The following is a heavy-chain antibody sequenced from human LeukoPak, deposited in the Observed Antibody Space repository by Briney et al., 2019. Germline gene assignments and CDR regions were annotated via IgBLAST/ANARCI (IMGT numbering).Heavy chain of an antibody. J-gene: IGHJ5*02. Sequence: PSETLSLTCIVSGDSITSGNFYWSWIRQPAGKGLEWIGRNYGSGSTNYSPSLRSRVTISKDASKNQFSLKLNSVTAADTAVYYCARGWGSTSSNYFDPWGQGTLVIVSS. CDR2: NYGSGST. V-gene: IGHV4-61*02. CDR1: GDSITSGNFY. CDR3: ARGWGSTSSNYFDP. D-gene: IGHD2-2*01.